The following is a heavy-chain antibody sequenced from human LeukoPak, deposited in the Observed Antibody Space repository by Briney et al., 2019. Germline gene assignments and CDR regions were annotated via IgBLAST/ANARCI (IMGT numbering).Heavy chain of an antibody. CDR1: GGSISSANHF. CDR3: AREVITPGDSDGFDL. V-gene: IGHV4-30-4*08. CDR2: IHYDGSA. J-gene: IGHJ3*01. D-gene: IGHD2-2*01. Sequence: PSETLSLTCTASGGSISSANHFWSWVRQSPGEGLEWFGYIHYDGSAHYNPSLKRRVSMSLDMSKNQFSLSLSSVTAADTAIYYCAREVITPGDSDGFDLWGQGTMVSVSS.